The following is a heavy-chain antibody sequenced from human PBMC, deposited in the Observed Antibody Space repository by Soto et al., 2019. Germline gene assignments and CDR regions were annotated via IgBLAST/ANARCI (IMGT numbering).Heavy chain of an antibody. Sequence: QVQLVQSGAEVKKPGSSVKVSCKASGGTFSSYAISWVRQAAGHGLAWMGGIIPIFGTANYAQKFQCRVTITADESTSTAYMELSSLRSEDTAVYYCASSAYSGSYDYWGQGTLVTVSS. V-gene: IGHV1-69*01. J-gene: IGHJ4*02. CDR1: GGTFSSYA. D-gene: IGHD1-26*01. CDR2: IIPIFGTA. CDR3: ASSAYSGSYDY.